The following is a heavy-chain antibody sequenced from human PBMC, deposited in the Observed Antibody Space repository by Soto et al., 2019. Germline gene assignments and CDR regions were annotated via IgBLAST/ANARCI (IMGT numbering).Heavy chain of an antibody. Sequence: QVQLVQSGAEVKKPGASVKVSCKASGYTFTSYGISWVRQAPGQGLEWMGWISAYNGNTDYAQKLQGRITMTTATSTRTADMERRSLRSYDTAVYYWARDRGYNCGTRFDYWGQGTLVTVSS. CDR1: GYTFTSYG. CDR3: ARDRGYNCGTRFDY. J-gene: IGHJ4*02. CDR2: ISAYNGNT. D-gene: IGHD5-18*01. V-gene: IGHV1-18*01.